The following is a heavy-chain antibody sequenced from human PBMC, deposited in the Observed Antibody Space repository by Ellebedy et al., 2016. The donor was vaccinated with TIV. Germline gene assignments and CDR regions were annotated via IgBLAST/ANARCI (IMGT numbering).Heavy chain of an antibody. V-gene: IGHV1-69*06. J-gene: IGHJ2*01. CDR3: ARESGSGVYWYFDL. CDR1: GGTFSRHA. CDR2: IIPIFGTT. D-gene: IGHD3-10*01. Sequence: ASVKVSCKASGGTFSRHAVIWVRQAPGQGLEWMGGIIPIFGTTNYAQKFQGRVTITADKSTSTAYMELNSLRSEDTAVYYCARESGSGVYWYFDLWGRGTLVTVSS.